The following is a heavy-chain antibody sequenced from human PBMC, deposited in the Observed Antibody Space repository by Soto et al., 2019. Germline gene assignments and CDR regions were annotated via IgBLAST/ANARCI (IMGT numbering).Heavy chain of an antibody. Sequence: QVHLVQSGAEVKKPGASVKVSCKGSGYGFTTYGITWVRQAPGQGLEWMAWISAHNGNTNYAQKLQGRVTVTRDTSTGTAYRELSSLRSDDTAVYYCARGRDGDYWGQGALVTVSS. J-gene: IGHJ4*02. CDR2: ISAHNGNT. CDR3: ARGRDGDY. D-gene: IGHD6-6*01. CDR1: GYGFTTYG. V-gene: IGHV1-18*01.